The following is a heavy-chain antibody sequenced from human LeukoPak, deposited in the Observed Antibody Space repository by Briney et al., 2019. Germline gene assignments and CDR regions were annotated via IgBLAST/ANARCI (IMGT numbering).Heavy chain of an antibody. CDR3: ARDYRAVVTASGAFDI. D-gene: IGHD2-21*02. CDR1: GFTFSSYS. Sequence: GGSLRLSCAASGFTFSSYSMNWVRQAPGKGLEWVAIIKQDGSEKYYVDSVKGRFTISRDNAKNSLYLQMNSLRAEDTAVYYCARDYRAVVTASGAFDIWGQGTMVTVSS. J-gene: IGHJ3*02. V-gene: IGHV3-7*01. CDR2: IKQDGSEK.